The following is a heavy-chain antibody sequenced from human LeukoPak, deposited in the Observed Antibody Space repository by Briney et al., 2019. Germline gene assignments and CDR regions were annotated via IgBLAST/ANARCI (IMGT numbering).Heavy chain of an antibody. V-gene: IGHV3-15*07. J-gene: IGHJ4*02. CDR2: IKPKTDGETT. CDR1: GFTFSNAY. CDR3: ITPLPYSAQ. Sequence: GGSLRLSCAASGFTFSNAYMNWVRRAPGKGLEWVGRIKPKTDGETTEYAAPVKGRFSISRDDSKNMLYLQMNSLKTEDTAVYYCITPLPYSAQGGQGTLVTVSS. D-gene: IGHD2-21*01.